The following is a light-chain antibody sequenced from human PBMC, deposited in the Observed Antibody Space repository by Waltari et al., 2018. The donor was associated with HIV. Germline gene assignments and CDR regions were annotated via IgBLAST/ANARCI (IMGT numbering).Light chain of an antibody. Sequence: QSVLIQPPSASGAPGQRVTISCSGRRSNTGSNSVTWYQQLPGAAPRLLVYNNNQRPSGVPDRFSGSKSGTSASLAISGLQFEDEGDYYCAAWDDNVNGLFGGGTKLTVL. V-gene: IGLV1-44*01. CDR1: RSNTGSNS. J-gene: IGLJ2*01. CDR2: NNN. CDR3: AAWDDNVNGL.